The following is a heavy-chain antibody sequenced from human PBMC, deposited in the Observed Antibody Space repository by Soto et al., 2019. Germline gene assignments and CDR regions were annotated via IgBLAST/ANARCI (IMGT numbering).Heavy chain of an antibody. D-gene: IGHD1-26*01. CDR2: IYYSGST. Sequence: SETLSLTCTVSGGSVSSGSYYWSWIRQPPGKGLEWIGYIYYSGSTNYNPSLKSRVTKSVDTSKNQFSLKLSSVTAADTAVYYCAVAGRGELPTKKSLTYWGQGTLVTVSS. CDR3: AVAGRGELPTKKSLTY. J-gene: IGHJ4*02. CDR1: GGSVSSGSYY. V-gene: IGHV4-61*01.